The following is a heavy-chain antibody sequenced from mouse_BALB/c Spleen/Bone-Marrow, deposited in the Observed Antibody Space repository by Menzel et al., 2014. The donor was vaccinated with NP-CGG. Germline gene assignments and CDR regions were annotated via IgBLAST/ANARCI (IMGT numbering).Heavy chain of an antibody. J-gene: IGHJ3*01. Sequence: EVKLVESGGGLVQPGGSLKLSCAASGFTFSSYTMSWVRQTPEKRLEWVAYISNGGGSTYYPDTVKGRFTISRDNAKNALYLQISSLKSEDTAMYYCARRAGAYWGQGTLVTGSA. CDR2: ISNGGGST. CDR1: GFTFSSYT. D-gene: IGHD3-3*01. V-gene: IGHV5-12-2*01. CDR3: ARRAGAY.